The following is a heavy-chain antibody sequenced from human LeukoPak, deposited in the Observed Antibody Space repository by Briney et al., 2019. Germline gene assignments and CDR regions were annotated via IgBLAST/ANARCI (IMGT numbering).Heavy chain of an antibody. V-gene: IGHV4-39*01. CDR1: GGSISSSRDY. D-gene: IGHD6-19*01. CDR2: ICYSGST. J-gene: IGHJ4*02. Sequence: SENLSLTCTVSGGSISSSRDYWGWIRQPPGKGLEWIGSICYSGSTYYNPSIKSRVTISVDTSKNQSSLKLSSVTAADTAVYYCARHVEIAVAGPIDYWGQGTLVTVSS. CDR3: ARHVEIAVAGPIDY.